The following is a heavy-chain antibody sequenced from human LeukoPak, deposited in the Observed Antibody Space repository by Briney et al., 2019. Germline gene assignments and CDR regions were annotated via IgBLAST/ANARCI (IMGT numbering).Heavy chain of an antibody. Sequence: SETLSLTCTVSGYSISSGYYWGWIRPPPGKGLEWIGSIYHSGSTYYNPSLKSRVTISVDTSKNHFSLKLSSVTAADTAVYYCARVAPQTYYDFWSGYPYLNWFDPWGQGTLVTVSS. D-gene: IGHD3-3*01. J-gene: IGHJ5*02. CDR1: GYSISSGYY. CDR2: IYHSGST. V-gene: IGHV4-38-2*02. CDR3: ARVAPQTYYDFWSGYPYLNWFDP.